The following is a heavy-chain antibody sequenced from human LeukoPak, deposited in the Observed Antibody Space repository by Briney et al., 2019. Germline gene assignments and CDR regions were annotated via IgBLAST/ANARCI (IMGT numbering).Heavy chain of an antibody. J-gene: IGHJ4*02. Sequence: GGSLRLSCAASGFTFSSYWMHWVRQAPGKGLEWVSRIKTDGTNTIYADFVEGRFTISRDNARNTLYLQMSSLRAGDTAVYYCGGSEDGYIDYWGQGTLVTVSS. CDR3: GGSEDGYIDY. D-gene: IGHD5-24*01. CDR2: IKTDGTNT. CDR1: GFTFSSYW. V-gene: IGHV3-74*01.